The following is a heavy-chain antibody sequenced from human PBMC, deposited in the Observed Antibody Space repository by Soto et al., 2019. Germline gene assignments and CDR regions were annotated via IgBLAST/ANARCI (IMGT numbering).Heavy chain of an antibody. V-gene: IGHV4-31*03. J-gene: IGHJ6*02. D-gene: IGHD2-21*02. CDR2: IYYSGSN. CDR3: ARALEDCIYYYYYGMDV. CDR1: GGSISSGGYY. Sequence: QVQLQESGPGLVKPSQTLSLTCTVSGGSISSGGYYWSWIRQHPGKGLEWHWYIYYSGSNYYNPSLKSRVTIAVDTSKNQFSLKLSSVTAADTAVYYCARALEDCIYYYYYGMDVWGQGTTVTVSS.